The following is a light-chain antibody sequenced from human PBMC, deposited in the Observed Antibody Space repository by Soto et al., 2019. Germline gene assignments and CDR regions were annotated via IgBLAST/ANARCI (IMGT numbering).Light chain of an antibody. CDR2: KAS. Sequence: DIKMTQSPSTLSASVGDRVIITCRASQNIGNLLAWYQQKPGTAPNLLIYKASILEDGVPSRFSGSGSGTEFTLTISSLQPDDFATYYCQHYNTYSPFGGGTKVEIK. V-gene: IGKV1-5*03. CDR1: QNIGNL. CDR3: QHYNTYSP. J-gene: IGKJ4*02.